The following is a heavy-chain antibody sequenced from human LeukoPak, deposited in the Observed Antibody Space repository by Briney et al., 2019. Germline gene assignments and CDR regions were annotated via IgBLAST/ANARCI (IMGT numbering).Heavy chain of an antibody. Sequence: SETLSLTCTVSGGSISSYYWSWIRQPPGKGLEWIGYIYYSGSTNYNPSLKSRVTISVDTSKNQFSLKLSSVTAADTVVYYCARQKQWLVIDYWGQGTLVTVSS. CDR2: IYYSGST. CDR3: ARQKQWLVIDY. V-gene: IGHV4-59*08. J-gene: IGHJ4*02. D-gene: IGHD6-19*01. CDR1: GGSISSYY.